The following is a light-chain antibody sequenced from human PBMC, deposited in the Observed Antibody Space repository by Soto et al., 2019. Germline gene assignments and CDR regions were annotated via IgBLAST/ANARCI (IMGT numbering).Light chain of an antibody. J-gene: IGLJ2*01. CDR2: EVS. CDR1: SSDVGGFHS. CDR3: GSYTTSTAYV. Sequence: QSALTQPASVSGSPGQSITISCTGTSSDVGGFHSVSWYQQHPGQAPKLIIFEVSHRPSGVSDRFSGSQSANTASLTISGLQAEDEADYYCGSYTTSTAYVFGCGTKLTVL. V-gene: IGLV2-14*01.